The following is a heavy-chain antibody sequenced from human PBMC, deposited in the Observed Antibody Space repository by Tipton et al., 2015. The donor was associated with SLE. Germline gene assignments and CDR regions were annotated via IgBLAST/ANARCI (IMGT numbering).Heavy chain of an antibody. D-gene: IGHD3-3*01. CDR3: ARDGNLYYDFWSGYRYFDY. CDR1: GYSISSGYY. CDR2: IYHSGST. Sequence: TLSLTCAVSGYSISSGYYWGWIRQPPGKGLEWIGSIYHSGSTSYNPSLKSRVTISVDTSKNQFSLKLSSVTAADTAVYYCARDGNLYYDFWSGYRYFDYWGQGTLVTVSS. V-gene: IGHV4-38-2*02. J-gene: IGHJ4*02.